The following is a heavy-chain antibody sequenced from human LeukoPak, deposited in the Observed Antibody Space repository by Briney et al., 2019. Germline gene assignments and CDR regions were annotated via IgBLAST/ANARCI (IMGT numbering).Heavy chain of an antibody. CDR3: ARRGERLVDY. CDR2: IKQDGSEK. V-gene: IGHV3-7*01. J-gene: IGHJ4*02. CDR1: GFRLSDYG. Sequence: GGSLRLSCAASGFRLSDYGLHWVRQAPGKGLEWVARIKQDGSEKYYVDSVKGRFTISRDNAQNSLYLQMNSLRAEDTAVYYCARRGERLVDYWGQGTPVTVSS.